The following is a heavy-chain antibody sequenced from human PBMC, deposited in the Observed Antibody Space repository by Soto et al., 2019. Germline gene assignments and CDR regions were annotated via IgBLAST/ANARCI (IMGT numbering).Heavy chain of an antibody. D-gene: IGHD6-19*01. CDR2: TGTSGRTR. CDR1: GFTFSNHA. V-gene: IGHV3-23*01. J-gene: IGHJ4*02. CDR3: AKSPRRGLDQEGH. Sequence: EVQLLESGGDLVQSGGSLRLSCVASGFTFSNHAMSWVRQAPGKGLEWVSTTGTSGRTRYYADSVKGRFTISRDNSRNTLFLQMNSLRVEDTAVYFCAKSPRRGLDQEGHWGQGTLVTVSS.